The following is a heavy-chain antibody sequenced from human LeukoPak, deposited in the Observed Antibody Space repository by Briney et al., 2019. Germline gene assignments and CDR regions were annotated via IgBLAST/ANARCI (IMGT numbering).Heavy chain of an antibody. CDR3: AKDIYSSSWFYFDY. Sequence: GRSLRLSCAASVFTFDDYAMHWVRQTPGKGLEGVSGITWNSGSIGYAASAKGRLTIYRENAKTSLYLRMNSLRAEDTALYSCAKDIYSSSWFYFDYWGQGTLVTVSS. CDR2: ITWNSGSI. J-gene: IGHJ4*02. V-gene: IGHV3-9*01. D-gene: IGHD6-13*01. CDR1: VFTFDDYA.